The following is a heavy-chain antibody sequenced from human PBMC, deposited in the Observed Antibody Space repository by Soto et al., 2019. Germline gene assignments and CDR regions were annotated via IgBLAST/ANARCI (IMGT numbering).Heavy chain of an antibody. CDR2: INHSGST. CDR1: GGSLSGYY. CDR3: ARDYGGNSQFAYYFGIDF. V-gene: IGHV4-34*01. J-gene: IGHJ6*04. D-gene: IGHD4-17*01. Sequence: PSETLSLTCAVYGGSLSGYYWSWIRQPPGRGLEWIGEINHSGSTSNNPSLKSRVTISVDTSKNLFSLKLSSVTAADTAVYYCARDYGGNSQFAYYFGIDFWAKGPRSPSPQ.